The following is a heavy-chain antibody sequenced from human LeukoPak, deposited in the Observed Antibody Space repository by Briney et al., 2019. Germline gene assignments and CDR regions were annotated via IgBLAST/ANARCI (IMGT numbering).Heavy chain of an antibody. J-gene: IGHJ4*02. V-gene: IGHV3-30-3*01. CDR1: GFTFSSYA. D-gene: IGHD3-3*01. CDR3: ARDSDFWSGYYLY. CDR2: ISYDGSNK. Sequence: GGSLRLSCAASGFTFSSYAMHWVRQAPGKGLEWVAVISYDGSNKYYADSVKGRFTISRDNSKNTLYPQMNSLRAEDTAVYYCARDSDFWSGYYLYWGQGTLVTVSS.